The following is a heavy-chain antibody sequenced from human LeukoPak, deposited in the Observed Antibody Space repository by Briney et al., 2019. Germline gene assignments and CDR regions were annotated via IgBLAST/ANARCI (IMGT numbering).Heavy chain of an antibody. CDR2: INAGNGNT. J-gene: IGHJ4*02. V-gene: IGHV1-3*03. CDR1: GYTFTSYT. CDR3: ARTTTYYYDNSGLGYFDY. D-gene: IGHD3-22*01. Sequence: GASVKVSCKASGYTFTSYTIHWVRQAPGQRLEWMGWINAGNGNTKYSQEFQGRVTITRDTSASTAYMELSSLRSEDMAVYYCARTTTYYYDNSGLGYFDYWGQGTLVTVSS.